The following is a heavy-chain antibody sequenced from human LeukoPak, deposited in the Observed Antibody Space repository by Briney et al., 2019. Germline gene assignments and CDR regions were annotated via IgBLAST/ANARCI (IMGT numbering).Heavy chain of an antibody. CDR3: ARDRYGSGSYRSNWFDP. CDR1: GYTFTGYY. J-gene: IGHJ5*02. V-gene: IGHV1-2*02. CDR2: INPNSGGT. Sequence: GASVKVSCKASGYTFTGYYMHWVRQAPGQELEWMGWINPNSGGTNYAQKFQGRVTMTRDTSISTAYMELSRLRSDDTAVYYCARDRYGSGSYRSNWFDPWGQGTLVTVSS. D-gene: IGHD3-10*01.